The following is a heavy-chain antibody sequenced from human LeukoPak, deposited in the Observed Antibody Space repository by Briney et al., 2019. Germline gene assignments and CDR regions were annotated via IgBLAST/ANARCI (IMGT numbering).Heavy chain of an antibody. CDR1: GNTFTDLS. J-gene: IGHJ4*02. CDR3: ATDFYRGRQFDY. Sequence: ASVKVSCKVSGNTFTDLSMNWVRQAPGKGLEWMGGFDPEDVETIYAQKFQGRVTMTEDTSTVTAYMELSSLRPDDTAVYYCATDFYRGRQFDYWGQGTPVTVSS. V-gene: IGHV1-24*01. D-gene: IGHD2/OR15-2a*01. CDR2: FDPEDVET.